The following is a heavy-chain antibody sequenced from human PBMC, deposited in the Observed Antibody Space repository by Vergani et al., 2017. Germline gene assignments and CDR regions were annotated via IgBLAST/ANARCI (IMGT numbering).Heavy chain of an antibody. CDR3: AKTHYDSSGYPLDY. CDR2: IYTSGST. Sequence: QVQLQESGPGLVKPSETLSLTCTVSGGSISSYYWSWIRQPAGKGLEWIGRIYTSGSTNYNPSLKSRVTMSVDTSKNQFSLKLSSVTAADTAVYYCAKTHYDSSGYPLDYWGQGTLVTVSS. CDR1: GGSISSYY. V-gene: IGHV4-4*07. D-gene: IGHD3-22*01. J-gene: IGHJ4*02.